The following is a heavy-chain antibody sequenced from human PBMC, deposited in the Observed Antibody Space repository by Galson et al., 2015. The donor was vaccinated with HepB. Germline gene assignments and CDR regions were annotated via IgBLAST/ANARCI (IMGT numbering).Heavy chain of an antibody. V-gene: IGHV3-21*01. Sequence: SLRLSCAASGLTFSSYSMNWVRQAPGKGLEWVSSISSSSSYIYYADSVKGRFTISRDNAKNSLYLQMNSLRAEDTAVYYCARDLETYYYDSSGYYSIFDYWGQGTLVTVSS. CDR3: ARDLETYYYDSSGYYSIFDY. J-gene: IGHJ4*02. CDR2: ISSSSSYI. CDR1: GLTFSSYS. D-gene: IGHD3-22*01.